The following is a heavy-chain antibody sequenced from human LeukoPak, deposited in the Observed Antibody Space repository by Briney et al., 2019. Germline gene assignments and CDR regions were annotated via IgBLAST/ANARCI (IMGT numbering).Heavy chain of an antibody. CDR1: GGSISSYY. Sequence: SETLSLTCTVSGGSISSYYWSWIRQPPGKGLEWIGYIYYSGSTYYNPSLVSRVTISVDTSKNQFSLKLSSVTAPDTAVYYCARHRATAGLYDAFDIWGQGTMGTVSS. D-gene: IGHD6-13*01. V-gene: IGHV4-59*08. CDR2: IYYSGST. CDR3: ARHRATAGLYDAFDI. J-gene: IGHJ3*02.